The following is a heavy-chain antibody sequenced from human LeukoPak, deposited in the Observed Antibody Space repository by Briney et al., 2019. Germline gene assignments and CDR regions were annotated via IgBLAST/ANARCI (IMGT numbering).Heavy chain of an antibody. CDR2: ISSSGSSI. D-gene: IGHD5-24*01. V-gene: IGHV3-48*03. CDR3: ERVAGDGYVAFDI. Sequence: PGGSLRLSCAASGFTFSCYEMSWVRQAPGKGREWVSYISSSGSSIYYADSLKGRFTISRDNAKNSLYLQMNSLRAEDTAVYYCERVAGDGYVAFDIWGEGTMVTVSS. J-gene: IGHJ3*02. CDR1: GFTFSCYE.